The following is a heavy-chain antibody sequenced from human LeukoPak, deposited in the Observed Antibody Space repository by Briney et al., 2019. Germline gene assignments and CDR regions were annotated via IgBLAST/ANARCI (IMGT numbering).Heavy chain of an antibody. Sequence: GGSLRLSCAASGFTFSTYAMSWVRQAPGKGLEWVSAISGSGGSTYYADSVKGRFTISRDNSKNTLYLQMNSLRAEDTAVYYCAKEGGYSYGRYYFDYWGQGTLVTVSS. CDR1: GFTFSTYA. CDR2: ISGSGGST. V-gene: IGHV3-23*01. CDR3: AKEGGYSYGRYYFDY. D-gene: IGHD5-18*01. J-gene: IGHJ4*02.